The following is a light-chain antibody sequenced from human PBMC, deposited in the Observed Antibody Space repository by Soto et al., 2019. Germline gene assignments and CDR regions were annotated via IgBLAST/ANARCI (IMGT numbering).Light chain of an antibody. V-gene: IGLV2-8*01. CDR2: EVS. Sequence: QSALTQPPSASGSPGQSVTISCTGTSSDVGGYNYVSWYQQHPGKAPKLMIYEVSKRPSGVPDRFSGSKSVNTASLTVSGLQAEDEADYYCSSYAGSNNPYVFGTGTKLTVL. J-gene: IGLJ1*01. CDR1: SSDVGGYNY. CDR3: SSYAGSNNPYV.